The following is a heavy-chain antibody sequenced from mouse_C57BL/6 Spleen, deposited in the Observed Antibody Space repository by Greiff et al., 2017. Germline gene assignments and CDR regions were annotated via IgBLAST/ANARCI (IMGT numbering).Heavy chain of an antibody. D-gene: IGHD1-1*01. Sequence: VQLQQSGPELVKPGASVKISCKASGYTFTDYYMNWVKQSHGKSLEWIGDINPNNGGTSYNQKFKGKATLTVDKSSSTAYMQLRSLTSEDSAVYYCARSYGSSAYAMEYWGQGTSVTVAS. J-gene: IGHJ4*01. CDR2: INPNNGGT. CDR1: GYTFTDYY. CDR3: ARSYGSSAYAMEY. V-gene: IGHV1-26*01.